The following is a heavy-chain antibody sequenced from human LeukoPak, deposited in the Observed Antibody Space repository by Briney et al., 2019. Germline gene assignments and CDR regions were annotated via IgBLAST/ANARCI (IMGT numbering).Heavy chain of an antibody. CDR3: ATLYTPPLTLVRHPNDY. Sequence: QAGGSLRLSCAASGFIFSDYGMHWVRQAPGKGLEWVAVISNEGSKKYSADSVKGRFIISRDNSKNTLYLQMNSLRADDTAVYYCATLYTPPLTLVRHPNDYWGQGTLVTVSS. CDR2: ISNEGSKK. V-gene: IGHV3-30*03. D-gene: IGHD2-15*01. CDR1: GFIFSDYG. J-gene: IGHJ4*02.